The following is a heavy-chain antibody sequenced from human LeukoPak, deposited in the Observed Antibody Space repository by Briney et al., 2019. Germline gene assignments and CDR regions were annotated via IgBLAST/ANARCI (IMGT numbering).Heavy chain of an antibody. CDR2: ISGSGGST. Sequence: GGSLRLSCAASGFTFSSYAMSWVRQAPGKGLEWVSAISGSGGSTYYADSVKGRFTIPRDNPKNTLDVQMNSQRPEDKTVYYCATFASATIVVVAAIRSPWDYWGQGTLVTVSS. D-gene: IGHD2-21*02. V-gene: IGHV3-23*01. CDR3: ATFASATIVVVAAIRSPWDY. J-gene: IGHJ4*02. CDR1: GFTFSSYA.